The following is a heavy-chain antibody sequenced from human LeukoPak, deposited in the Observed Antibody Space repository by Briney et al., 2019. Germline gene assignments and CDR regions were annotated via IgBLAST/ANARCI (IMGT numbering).Heavy chain of an antibody. J-gene: IGHJ6*02. D-gene: IGHD6-13*01. CDR2: INPNSGGT. CDR1: GYTFTGYY. V-gene: IGHV1-2*02. CDR3: ARVGSSSRLEEYYYYGMDV. Sequence: ASVKVSCKASGYTFTGYYMHWVRQAPGQGLEWMGWINPNSGGTNYAQKFQGRVTMTRDTSISTAYMELSRLRSDDTAVYYCARVGSSSRLEEYYYYGMDVWGQGTTVTVSS.